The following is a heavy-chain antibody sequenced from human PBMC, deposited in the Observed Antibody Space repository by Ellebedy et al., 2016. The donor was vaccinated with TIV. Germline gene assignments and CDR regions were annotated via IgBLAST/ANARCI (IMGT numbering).Heavy chain of an antibody. CDR3: ARGADTAMGIDY. V-gene: IGHV1-46*01. J-gene: IGHJ4*02. D-gene: IGHD5-18*01. CDR1: GYTFTSYY. Sequence: AASVKVSCKASGYTFTSYYMHWVRQAPGQGLEWMGILNPSGGSTSNAQKFQGRVTMTSDTSTKTVYMELSSLTSDDTAVYYCARGADTAMGIDYWGQGTLVTVSS. CDR2: LNPSGGST.